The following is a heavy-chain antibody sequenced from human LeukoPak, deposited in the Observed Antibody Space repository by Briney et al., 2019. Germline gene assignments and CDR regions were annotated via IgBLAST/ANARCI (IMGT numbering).Heavy chain of an antibody. CDR1: GYSISSGYY. CDR3: ARDLLSSSWYVWDY. D-gene: IGHD6-13*01. Sequence: SETLSLTCTVSGYSISSGYYWGWIRQPPGKGLEWIGSIYHSGSTYYNPSLKSRVTISVDTSKNQFSLKLSSVTAADTAVYYCARDLLSSSWYVWDYWGQGILVTVSS. J-gene: IGHJ4*02. V-gene: IGHV4-38-2*02. CDR2: IYHSGST.